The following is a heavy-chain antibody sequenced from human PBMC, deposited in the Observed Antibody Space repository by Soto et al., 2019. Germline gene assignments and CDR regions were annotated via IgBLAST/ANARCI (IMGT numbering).Heavy chain of an antibody. CDR3: ARHMTTVNTVDY. D-gene: IGHD4-17*01. V-gene: IGHV4-30-2*01. J-gene: IGHJ4*02. Sequence: SETLSLTCTVSGGSISSGGYSWSWIRQPPGKGLECIGYIYHSGSTYYNPSLKSRVTISVDRSKNQFSLKLSSVTAADTAVYYCARHMTTVNTVDYWGQGTLVTVSS. CDR2: IYHSGST. CDR1: GGSISSGGYS.